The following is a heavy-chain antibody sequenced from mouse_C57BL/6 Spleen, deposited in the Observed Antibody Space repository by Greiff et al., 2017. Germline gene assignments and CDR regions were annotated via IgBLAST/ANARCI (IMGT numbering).Heavy chain of an antibody. D-gene: IGHD2-5*01. CDR1: GYTFTSYW. V-gene: IGHV1-64*01. Sequence: QVQLQQPGAELVKPGASVTLSCKASGYTFTSYWMHWVKQRPGQGLEWIGMIHPNSGSTNYNEKFKSKATLTVDKSSSTAYMQLSSLTSEDSAVYYCARGGAYYSNYGPMDYWGQGTSVTVSS. J-gene: IGHJ4*01. CDR2: IHPNSGST. CDR3: ARGGAYYSNYGPMDY.